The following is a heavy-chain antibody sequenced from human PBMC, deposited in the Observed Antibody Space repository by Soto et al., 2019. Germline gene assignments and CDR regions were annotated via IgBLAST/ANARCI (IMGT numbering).Heavy chain of an antibody. Sequence: SETLSLTCTVSGGSVSSGSYYWSRIRQPPGKGLEWIGYIYYSGSTNYTPSLKSRVTISVDTSKNQFSLKLSSVTAADTAVYYCARGYYDSSGYYRKYNWFDPWGQGTLVTVSS. V-gene: IGHV4-61*01. J-gene: IGHJ5*02. CDR1: GGSVSSGSYY. CDR2: IYYSGST. CDR3: ARGYYDSSGYYRKYNWFDP. D-gene: IGHD3-22*01.